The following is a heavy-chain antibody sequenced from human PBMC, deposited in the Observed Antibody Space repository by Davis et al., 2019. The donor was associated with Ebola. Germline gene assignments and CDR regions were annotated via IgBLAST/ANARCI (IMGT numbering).Heavy chain of an antibody. V-gene: IGHV5-51*01. CDR2: IYPGDSET. J-gene: IGHJ4*02. Sequence: GESLKIPCKGSGYTFTSYWIAWVPQVPGKGLEWMGSIYPGDSETRYSPSFQGQVTISADKSVNTAYLQWSSLKASDSGMYFCAKPSGSGYYYFDTWGQGTLVTVSS. CDR1: GYTFTSYW. CDR3: AKPSGSGYYYFDT. D-gene: IGHD3-22*01.